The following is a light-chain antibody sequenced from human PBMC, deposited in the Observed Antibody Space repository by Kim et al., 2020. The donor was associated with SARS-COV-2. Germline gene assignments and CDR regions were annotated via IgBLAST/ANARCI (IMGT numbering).Light chain of an antibody. CDR2: GVD. J-gene: IGLJ1*01. Sequence: QSALTQPASVSGSPGQSITISCTGTSSDVGNFNYVSWYQQHPGKAPKLMISGVDNRPSGVSNRFPGSKSGNTASLTISGLQAEDEADYYCSSYTTSNSYVFGTATKVTVL. CDR3: SSYTTSNSYV. CDR1: SSDVGNFNY. V-gene: IGLV2-14*03.